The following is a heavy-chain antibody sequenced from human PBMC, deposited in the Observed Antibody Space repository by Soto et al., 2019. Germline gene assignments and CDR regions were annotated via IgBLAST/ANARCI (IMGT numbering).Heavy chain of an antibody. J-gene: IGHJ5*02. Sequence: VASVKVSCKASGYTFTSYAMHWVRQAPGQRLEWMGWINAGNGNTKYSQKFQGRVTMTRDTSISTAYMELSRLRSDDTAVYYCARGFQWLVRSNWFDPWGQGTLVTVSS. CDR1: GYTFTSYA. V-gene: IGHV1-3*01. CDR2: INAGNGNT. CDR3: ARGFQWLVRSNWFDP. D-gene: IGHD6-19*01.